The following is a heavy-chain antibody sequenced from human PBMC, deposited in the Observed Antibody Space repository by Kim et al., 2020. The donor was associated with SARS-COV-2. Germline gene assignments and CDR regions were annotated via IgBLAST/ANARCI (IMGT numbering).Heavy chain of an antibody. CDR3: ARGAYGSGSYVTYGAFDY. J-gene: IGHJ4*02. D-gene: IGHD3-10*01. Sequence: GGSLRLSCAASGFTFSSYSMNWVRQAPGKGLEWVSYISSSSSTIYYADSVKGRFTISRDNAKNSLYLQMNSLRDEDTAVYYCARGAYGSGSYVTYGAFDYWGQGTLVTVSS. V-gene: IGHV3-48*02. CDR1: GFTFSSYS. CDR2: ISSSSSTI.